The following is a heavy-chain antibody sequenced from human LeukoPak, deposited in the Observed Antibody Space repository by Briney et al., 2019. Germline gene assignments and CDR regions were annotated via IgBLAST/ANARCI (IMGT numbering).Heavy chain of an antibody. D-gene: IGHD5-24*01. J-gene: IGHJ5*02. V-gene: IGHV3-7*05. CDR1: GFTFRNYW. Sequence: GGSLRLSCAASGFTFRNYWMIWVRQAPGKGLEWLGNIKGDGSEKRYADSVRGRFTISRDNAQTSLYLQMNSLRAEDTAVYYCARASDPWLQLTWGQGTLVTVSS. CDR3: ARASDPWLQLT. CDR2: IKGDGSEK.